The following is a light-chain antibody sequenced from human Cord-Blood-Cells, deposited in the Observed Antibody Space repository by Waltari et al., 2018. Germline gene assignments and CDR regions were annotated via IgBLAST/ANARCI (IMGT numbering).Light chain of an antibody. CDR3: QQYNNWPPFT. J-gene: IGKJ3*01. V-gene: IGKV3-15*01. CDR1: QSVSSN. CDR2: GAS. Sequence: EIVMTQSPATLSVSPGERATLSCTASQSVSSNLAWYQQKPGQAPRLLIYGASTRATGSPARFSGSGSGTEFTLTISSLQSEDFAVYYCQQYNNWPPFTFGPGTKVDIK.